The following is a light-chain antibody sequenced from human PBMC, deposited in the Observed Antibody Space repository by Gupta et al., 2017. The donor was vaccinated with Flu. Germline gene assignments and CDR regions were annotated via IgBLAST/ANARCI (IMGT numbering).Light chain of an antibody. J-gene: IGLJ3*02. V-gene: IGLV1-44*01. CDR3: AAWDDSLNGLV. CDR1: SSNIGSNS. Sequence: HSVLTHPPSASATPGQRVTISCSRSSSNIGSNSVTGCQQLPGTAPKLLMYSNNQRHSGVPDRCSGSKSGTSASLASNGLQSEDEADYYCAAWDDSLNGLVFGGGTKLTVL. CDR2: SNN.